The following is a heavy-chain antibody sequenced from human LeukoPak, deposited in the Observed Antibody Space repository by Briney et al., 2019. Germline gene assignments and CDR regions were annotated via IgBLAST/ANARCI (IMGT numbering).Heavy chain of an antibody. Sequence: GGSLRLSCAASGFTFSNYWMSWVRQAPGKGLEWVANIKQDGNEKYYVDSVKGRFTISRDNAKNSLYLQMDSLRADDTAVYFFARVIESDIWTGSYFDYSGQGILVTASS. J-gene: IGHJ4*02. CDR1: GFTFSNYW. V-gene: IGHV3-7*01. CDR3: ARVIESDIWTGSYFDY. CDR2: IKQDGNEK. D-gene: IGHD3-9*01.